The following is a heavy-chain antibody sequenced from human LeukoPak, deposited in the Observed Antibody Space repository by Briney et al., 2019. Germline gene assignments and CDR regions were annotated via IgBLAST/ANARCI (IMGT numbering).Heavy chain of an antibody. Sequence: ASVKVSCEASGYTFTGCYMHWVRQAPGQGLEWMGWINPNNGRTNYAQKFQGRVTMTRDTSISTAYMELSGLRSDDTAVYYCASGYFDSSGYRTAVVFGYWGQGTLVTVSS. V-gene: IGHV1-2*02. CDR3: ASGYFDSSGYRTAVVFGY. CDR2: INPNNGRT. J-gene: IGHJ4*02. D-gene: IGHD3-22*01. CDR1: GYTFTGCY.